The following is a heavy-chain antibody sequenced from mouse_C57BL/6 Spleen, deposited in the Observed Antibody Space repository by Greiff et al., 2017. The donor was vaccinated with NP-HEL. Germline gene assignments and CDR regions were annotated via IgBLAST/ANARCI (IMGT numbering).Heavy chain of an antibody. Sequence: VQLQQPGAELVKPGASVKMSCKASGYTFTSYWITWVKQRPGQGLEWIGDIYPGRGSTNYNEKFKSKATLTVDTSSSTAYMQLSSLTSEDSAVYYCARMCPDYYGSRSFDYWGQGTTLTVSS. D-gene: IGHD1-1*01. V-gene: IGHV1-55*01. CDR2: IYPGRGST. CDR3: ARMCPDYYGSRSFDY. CDR1: GYTFTSYW. J-gene: IGHJ2*01.